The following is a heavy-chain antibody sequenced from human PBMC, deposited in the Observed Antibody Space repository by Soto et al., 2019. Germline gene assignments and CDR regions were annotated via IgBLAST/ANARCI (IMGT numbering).Heavy chain of an antibody. J-gene: IGHJ2*01. D-gene: IGHD6-13*01. V-gene: IGHV3-23*01. CDR2: ISCSGGST. Sequence: EVQLLESGGGLVQPGGSLRLSCAASGFTFSSYAMSWVRQAPGKGLEWVSAISCSGGSTYYADSVKGRFTISRDNSKNTLYLQMNSLRAEDTAVYYCAKVIGYSSSWYSNWYFDLWGRGTLVTV. CDR1: GFTFSSYA. CDR3: AKVIGYSSSWYSNWYFDL.